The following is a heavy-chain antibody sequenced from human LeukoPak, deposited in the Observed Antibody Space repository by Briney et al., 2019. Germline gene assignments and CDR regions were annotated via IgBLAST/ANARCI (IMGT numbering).Heavy chain of an antibody. Sequence: PGGSLRLSCAASGFTFSSYSMNWVRQAPGKGLEWVSSISSSSRYIYYADSVKGRFTISRDNAKNSLYLQMNSLRAEDTAVYYCASNYYDSSGQLLSYWGQGTLVTVSS. J-gene: IGHJ4*02. CDR2: ISSSSRYI. V-gene: IGHV3-21*01. CDR3: ASNYYDSSGQLLSY. D-gene: IGHD3-22*01. CDR1: GFTFSSYS.